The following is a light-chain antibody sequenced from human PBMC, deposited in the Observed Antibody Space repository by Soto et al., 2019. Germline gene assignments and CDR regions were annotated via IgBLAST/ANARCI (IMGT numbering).Light chain of an antibody. V-gene: IGLV3-21*04. CDR2: YDS. Sequence: SYELTQPPSVSVAPGKTARITCGGNNIGSKSVHWYQQKPGQAPVLVIYYDSDRPSGIPERFSGSNSGNTATLTIRRVEAGDKAYYYCQVGDRSSDHVVFGGGTKRTFL. CDR3: QVGDRSSDHVV. CDR1: NIGSKS. J-gene: IGLJ2*01.